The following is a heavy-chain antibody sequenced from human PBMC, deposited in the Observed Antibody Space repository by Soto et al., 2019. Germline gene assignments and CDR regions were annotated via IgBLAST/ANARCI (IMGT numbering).Heavy chain of an antibody. CDR3: ARGALYYYDSSGYYYY. CDR1: GGSFSGYY. CDR2: INHSGST. V-gene: IGHV4-34*01. D-gene: IGHD3-22*01. Sequence: SETLSLTCAVYGGSFSGYYWSWIRQPPGKGLEWIGEINHSGSTNYNPSLKSRVTISVDTSKNQFSLKLSSVTAADTAVYYCARGALYYYDSSGYYYYLGQGTLVTVSS. J-gene: IGHJ4*02.